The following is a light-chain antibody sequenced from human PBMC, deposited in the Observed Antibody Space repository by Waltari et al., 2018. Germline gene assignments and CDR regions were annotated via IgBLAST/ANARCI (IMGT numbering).Light chain of an antibody. CDR2: DAS. J-gene: IGKJ2*02. CDR1: QSISTW. V-gene: IGKV1-5*01. CDR3: QQYNSYSPCT. Sequence: DIQMTQSPSTLSASVGDRVTITCRASQSISTWLAWYQQKPGEAPNLLIYDASSLESGVPSRFSGSGSGTEFTLTISSLQPDDFATYYCQQYNSYSPCTFGQGTKLEIK.